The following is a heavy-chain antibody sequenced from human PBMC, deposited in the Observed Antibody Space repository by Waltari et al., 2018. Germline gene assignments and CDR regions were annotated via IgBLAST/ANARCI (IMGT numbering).Heavy chain of an antibody. CDR3: ARPITGTPDDAFDI. V-gene: IGHV3-21*01. Sequence: EVQLVESGGGLVKPGGSLRLSCAASGFTFSSYSMNWVRQAPGKGLEWVSSISSSSSYIYYADSVKGRFTISRDNAKNSLYLQMNSLRAEDTAVYYCARPITGTPDDAFDIWGQGTMVTVSS. CDR2: ISSSSSYI. D-gene: IGHD1-20*01. CDR1: GFTFSSYS. J-gene: IGHJ3*02.